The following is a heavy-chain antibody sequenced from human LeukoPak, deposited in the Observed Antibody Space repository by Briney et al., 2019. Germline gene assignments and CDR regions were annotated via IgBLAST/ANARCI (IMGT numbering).Heavy chain of an antibody. CDR3: ARAGTYYYYHYMDV. Sequence: GGSLRLSCAASGFTFSDYYMSWIRQAPGKGLEWVSVIYSGGKTYYADSVKGRFTISRDNSKNTLTLQMNSLRAEDTAVYYCARAGTYYYYHYMDVWGKGTTVTVS. CDR2: IYSGGKT. J-gene: IGHJ6*03. CDR1: GFTFSDYY. D-gene: IGHD1-1*01. V-gene: IGHV3-53*01.